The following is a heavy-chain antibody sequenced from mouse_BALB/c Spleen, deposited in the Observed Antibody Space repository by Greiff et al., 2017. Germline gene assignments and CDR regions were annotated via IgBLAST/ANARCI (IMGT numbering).Heavy chain of an antibody. CDR1: GFTFSSYA. V-gene: IGHV5-9-4*01. Sequence: EVNVVESGGGLVKPGGSLKLSCAASGFTFSSYAMSWVRQSPEKRLEWVAEISSGGSYTYYPDTVTGRFTISRDNAKNTLYLEMSSLRSEDTAMYYCARAAPAWFAYWGQGTLVTVSA. CDR2: ISSGGSYT. CDR3: ARAAPAWFAY. J-gene: IGHJ3*01.